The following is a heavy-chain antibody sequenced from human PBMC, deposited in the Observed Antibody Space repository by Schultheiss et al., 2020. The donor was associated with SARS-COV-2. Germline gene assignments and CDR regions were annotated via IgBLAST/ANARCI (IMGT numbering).Heavy chain of an antibody. CDR2: INPNSGGT. J-gene: IGHJ5*02. CDR3: ARDRSGSYPRHNNWFDP. D-gene: IGHD1-26*01. V-gene: IGHV1-2*02. Sequence: ASVKVSCKASGYTFTSYYMHWVRQAPGQGLEWMGIINPNSGGTNYAQKFQGRVTMTTDTSTSTAYMELRSLRSDDTAVYYCARDRSGSYPRHNNWFDPWGQGTLVTVSS. CDR1: GYTFTSYY.